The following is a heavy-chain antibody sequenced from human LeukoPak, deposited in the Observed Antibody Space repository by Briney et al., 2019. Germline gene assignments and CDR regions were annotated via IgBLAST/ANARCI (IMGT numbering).Heavy chain of an antibody. CDR3: AKDTLGYCSGGICYNY. CDR2: ISSSSSYI. Sequence: SGGSLRLSCAASGFTFSSYSMNWVRQAPGKGLEWVSSISSSSSYIYYADSVKGRFTISRDNSKNTLYLQMNSLRAEDTAVYYCAKDTLGYCSGGICYNYWGQETLVTVSS. J-gene: IGHJ4*02. CDR1: GFTFSSYS. V-gene: IGHV3-21*04. D-gene: IGHD2-15*01.